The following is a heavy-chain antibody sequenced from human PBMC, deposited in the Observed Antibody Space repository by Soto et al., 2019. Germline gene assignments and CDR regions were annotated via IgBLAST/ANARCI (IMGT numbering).Heavy chain of an antibody. Sequence: GGSPRLSCAASGFTFSSYAMSWVRQAPGKGLEWVSAISGSGGSTYYADSVKGRFTISRDNSKNTLYLQMNSLRAEDTAVYYCARSGSGYTSHPFDYWGQGTLVTVSS. J-gene: IGHJ4*02. D-gene: IGHD5-12*01. V-gene: IGHV3-23*01. CDR1: GFTFSSYA. CDR2: ISGSGGST. CDR3: ARSGSGYTSHPFDY.